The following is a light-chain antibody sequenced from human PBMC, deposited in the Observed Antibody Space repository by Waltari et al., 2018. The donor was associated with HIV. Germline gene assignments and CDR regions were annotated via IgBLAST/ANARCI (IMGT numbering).Light chain of an antibody. Sequence: QSALTQPRSVSGSPGQSVTISCTGTSSDVVGYNYVSWYQQNPGKAPKFIIYDVTKRPSGVPDRFSGSKSGNTASLTISGLQAEDEADYYCCSYAGNYPVLFGGGTKLTVL. V-gene: IGLV2-11*01. J-gene: IGLJ3*02. CDR2: DVT. CDR1: SSDVVGYNY. CDR3: CSYAGNYPVL.